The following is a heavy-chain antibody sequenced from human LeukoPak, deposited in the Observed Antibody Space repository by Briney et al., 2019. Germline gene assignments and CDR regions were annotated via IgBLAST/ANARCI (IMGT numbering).Heavy chain of an antibody. D-gene: IGHD3-10*01. CDR3: ARSHYGSGSYYLNWFDP. CDR1: GGSFSSYY. J-gene: IGHJ5*02. CDR2: IYYSGST. V-gene: IGHV4-59*08. Sequence: PSETLSLTCTASGGSFSSYYWSWIRQPPGKGLEWIGYIYYSGSTNYNPSLKSRVTISVDTSKNQFSLKLSSVTAADTAVYYCARSHYGSGSYYLNWFDPWGQGTLVTVSS.